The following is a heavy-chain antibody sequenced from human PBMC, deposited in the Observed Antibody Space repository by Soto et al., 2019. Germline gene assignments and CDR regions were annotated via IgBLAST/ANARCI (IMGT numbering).Heavy chain of an antibody. CDR3: AKVPSGRGYSYGYETYYFDY. CDR1: GFTFSSYA. CDR2: ISGSGGST. D-gene: IGHD5-18*01. Sequence: GGSLRLSCAASGFTFSSYAMSWVRQAPGKGLEWVSAISGSGGSTYYADSVKGRITISRDNYNNTLYLQMNSLRTGDTAVYYCAKVPSGRGYSYGYETYYFDYWGQGTRVTVS. J-gene: IGHJ4*02. V-gene: IGHV3-23*01.